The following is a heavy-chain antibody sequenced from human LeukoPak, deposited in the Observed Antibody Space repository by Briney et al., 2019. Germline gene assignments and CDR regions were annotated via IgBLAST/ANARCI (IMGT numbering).Heavy chain of an antibody. Sequence: ASVKVSCKASGYTFTGYYMHWVRQAPGQGLEWMGWINPNSGGTNYAQKFQGRVTMTRDTSISTAYMELSRLRSDDTAVYYCARDQTLYDYSINLVYWGQGTLVTVSS. CDR1: GYTFTGYY. D-gene: IGHD4-11*01. V-gene: IGHV1-2*02. J-gene: IGHJ4*02. CDR3: ARDQTLYDYSINLVY. CDR2: INPNSGGT.